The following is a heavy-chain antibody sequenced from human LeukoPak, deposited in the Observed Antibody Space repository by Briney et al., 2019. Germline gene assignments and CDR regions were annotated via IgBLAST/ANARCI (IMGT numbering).Heavy chain of an antibody. V-gene: IGHV1-46*01. CDR3: ARPIDHCSGGSCYFDY. Sequence: ASVKVSCKASGYTFTSYYMHWVRQAPGQGLVWMGIINPSGGSTSYAQKFQGRVTMTRDTSTSTVYMELSSLRSEDTAVYYCARPIDHCSGGSCYFDYWGQGTLVTVSS. CDR1: GYTFTSYY. D-gene: IGHD2-15*01. J-gene: IGHJ4*02. CDR2: INPSGGST.